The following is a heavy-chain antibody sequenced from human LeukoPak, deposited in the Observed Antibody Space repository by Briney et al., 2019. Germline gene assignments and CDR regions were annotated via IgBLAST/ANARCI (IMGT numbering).Heavy chain of an antibody. D-gene: IGHD3-10*01. CDR1: GGSISNSY. V-gene: IGHV4-59*08. CDR2: IYYSGST. Sequence: PSETLSLTCTVSGGSISNSYWSWIRQSPGKGLEWIGFIYYSGSTNYNPSLESRVTISMDTSNNQFSLKLSSVTAADTAVYYCARHRDCYGSGTYCPYYYYYGMDVWGQGTTVTVSS. CDR3: ARHRDCYGSGTYCPYYYYYGMDV. J-gene: IGHJ6*02.